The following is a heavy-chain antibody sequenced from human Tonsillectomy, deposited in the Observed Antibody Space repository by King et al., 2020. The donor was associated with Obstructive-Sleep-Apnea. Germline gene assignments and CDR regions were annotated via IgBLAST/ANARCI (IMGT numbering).Heavy chain of an antibody. CDR3: ASDPSRFLFDY. Sequence: VQLVESGGGVVQPGRSLRLSCAASGFTFSNYAMHWVRQAPGKGLEWVAVISYDGRNKYYADSVKGRFTISRDNSRNTLYLQMNSLRAEDTAVYYCASDPSRFLFDYWGQGTLVTVSS. V-gene: IGHV3-30-3*01. CDR1: GFTFSNYA. CDR2: ISYDGRNK. J-gene: IGHJ4*02. D-gene: IGHD2-21*01.